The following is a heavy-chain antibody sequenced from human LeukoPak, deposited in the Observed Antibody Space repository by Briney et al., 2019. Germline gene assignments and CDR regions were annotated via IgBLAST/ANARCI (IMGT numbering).Heavy chain of an antibody. D-gene: IGHD3-3*01. V-gene: IGHV1-2*02. CDR1: GYTFNDYY. J-gene: IGHJ6*03. CDR2: IDPKSGGI. Sequence: ASVKVSCKASGYTFNDYYMHRVRQAPGQGLEWMGWIDPKSGGINYAQKFQDRVTMTRDTSISTVYMELSSLRSDDTAVYYWSASAPTYY. CDR3: SASAPTYY.